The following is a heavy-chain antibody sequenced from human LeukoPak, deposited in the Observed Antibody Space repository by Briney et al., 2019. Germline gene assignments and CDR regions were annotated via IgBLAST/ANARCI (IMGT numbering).Heavy chain of an antibody. J-gene: IGHJ4*02. CDR3: ARDPTYYYDSSGYSDY. D-gene: IGHD3-22*01. Sequence: ASVKVSCKAFGYTFTSNYMHWVRQAPGQGPEWMGVISPSGGSTTYAQKFQGRVTLTRDMSTSTDYLELSSLRSEDTAVYYCARDPTYYYDSSGYSDYWGQGTLVTVSS. CDR1: GYTFTSNY. CDR2: ISPSGGST. V-gene: IGHV1-46*01.